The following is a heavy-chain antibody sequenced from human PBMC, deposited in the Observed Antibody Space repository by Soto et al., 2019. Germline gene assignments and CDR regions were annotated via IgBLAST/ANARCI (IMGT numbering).Heavy chain of an antibody. V-gene: IGHV5-10-1*01. CDR2: IDPSDSYT. CDR1: GYSFTSYW. D-gene: IGHD3-10*01. CDR3: ARHPYYYGSGTGMDV. Sequence: GESLKISCKGSGYSFTSYWISWVRQMPGKGLEWMGRIDPSDSYTNYSPSFQGHVTISADKSISTAYLQWSSLKAPDTAMYYCARHPYYYGSGTGMDVWGQGTTVTVSS. J-gene: IGHJ6*02.